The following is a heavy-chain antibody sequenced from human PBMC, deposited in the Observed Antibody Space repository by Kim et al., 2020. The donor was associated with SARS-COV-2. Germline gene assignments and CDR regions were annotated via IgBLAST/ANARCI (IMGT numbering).Heavy chain of an antibody. CDR3: ARLSYCSGGSCYSLDYYYGMDV. D-gene: IGHD2-15*01. CDR1: GGTFSSYA. CDR2: IIPIFGTA. V-gene: IGHV1-69*13. Sequence: SVKVSCKASGGTFSSYAISWVRQAPGQGLEWMGGIIPIFGTANYAQKLQGRVTITADESTSTAYMELSSLRSEDTSVYYCARLSYCSGGSCYSLDYYYGMDVWGQGTTVTVSS. J-gene: IGHJ6*02.